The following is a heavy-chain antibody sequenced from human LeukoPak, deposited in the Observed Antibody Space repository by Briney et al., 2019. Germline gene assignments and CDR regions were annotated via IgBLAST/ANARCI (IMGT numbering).Heavy chain of an antibody. CDR1: GGSISSSNW. Sequence: PSETLSLTCAVSGGSISSSNWWSWVRQPPGKGLEWIGEIYHSGSTNYNPSLKSRVTISVDKSKNQFSLKLSSVTAADTAVYYCARVWDSRSGTNWFDPWGQGTLVTVS. V-gene: IGHV4-4*02. D-gene: IGHD1-26*01. CDR3: ARVWDSRSGTNWFDP. CDR2: IYHSGST. J-gene: IGHJ5*02.